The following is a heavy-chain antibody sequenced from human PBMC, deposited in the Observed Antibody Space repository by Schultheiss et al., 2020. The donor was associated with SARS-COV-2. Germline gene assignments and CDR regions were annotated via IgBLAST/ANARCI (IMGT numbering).Heavy chain of an antibody. Sequence: GGSLRLSCAASGFTFSSYAMSWVRQAPGKGLEWVSAISGSGGSTYYADSVKGRFTISRDNSKNTLYLQMNSLRAEDTAVYYCAKDRERVVPAVMNWFDPWGQGTLVTVSS. J-gene: IGHJ5*02. CDR2: ISGSGGST. V-gene: IGHV3-23*01. D-gene: IGHD2-2*01. CDR3: AKDRERVVPAVMNWFDP. CDR1: GFTFSSYA.